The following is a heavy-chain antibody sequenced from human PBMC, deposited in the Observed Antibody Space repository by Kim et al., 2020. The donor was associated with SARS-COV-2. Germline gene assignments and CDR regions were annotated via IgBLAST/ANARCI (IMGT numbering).Heavy chain of an antibody. V-gene: IGHV3-74*01. CDR1: GFTFSSSW. Sequence: GGSLRLSCAASGFTFSSSWMHWVRQAPGKGLVWLSHISNDGYTTAYADSVKGRFTVSRDNAKNTLYLQMNNLRAEDTAVYFCARSPSGPEGYWGQGTLVTVSS. CDR3: ARSPSGPEGY. CDR2: ISNDGYTT. J-gene: IGHJ4*02.